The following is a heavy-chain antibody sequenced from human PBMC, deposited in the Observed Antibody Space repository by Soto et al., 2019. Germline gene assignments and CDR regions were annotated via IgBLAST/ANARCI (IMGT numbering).Heavy chain of an antibody. CDR1: GFTFSSYS. Sequence: EVQLVESGGGLVQPGGSLRLSCAASGFTFSSYSMNWVRQAPGKGLEWFSYISSSSGSIYYADSVKGRFTSSRDNAKNSLYLQMNSLRAEDTAVYYCAGDRLSGGSSVFNYWGQGTLVTVSS. V-gene: IGHV3-48*01. CDR2: ISSSSGSI. CDR3: AGDRLSGGSSVFNY. J-gene: IGHJ4*02. D-gene: IGHD2-15*01.